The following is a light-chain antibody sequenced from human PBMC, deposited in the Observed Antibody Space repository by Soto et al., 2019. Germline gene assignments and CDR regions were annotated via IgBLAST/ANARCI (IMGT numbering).Light chain of an antibody. Sequence: IVLTQSPGTLSLSPGDRVTLSCRASQSVSSNYLAWYQQKPGQAPRLLIYGASSSTSGIPDRFSGRGSGTDFTLTISRLEPEDFAVYHCQQYGSSPITFGGGTKVQI. CDR3: QQYGSSPIT. CDR1: QSVSSNY. CDR2: GAS. J-gene: IGKJ4*02. V-gene: IGKV3-20*01.